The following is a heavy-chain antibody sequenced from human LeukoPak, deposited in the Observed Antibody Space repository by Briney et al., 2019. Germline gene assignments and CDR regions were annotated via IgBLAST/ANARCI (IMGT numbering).Heavy chain of an antibody. CDR1: GGSISSSGYY. J-gene: IGHJ5*02. V-gene: IGHV4-39*01. CDR2: IYYSGST. Sequence: PPETLSLTCTVSGGSISSSGYYWGWIRQPPGKGLEWIASIYYSGSTYYNPSLKSRVTISVDTSKNQLSLKLSSLTAADTAVYYCARHEYSGSYYGLSWFDPWGQGTLVTVSS. D-gene: IGHD1-26*01. CDR3: ARHEYSGSYYGLSWFDP.